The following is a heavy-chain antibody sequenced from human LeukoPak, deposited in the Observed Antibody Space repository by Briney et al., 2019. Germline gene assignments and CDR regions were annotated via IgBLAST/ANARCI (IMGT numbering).Heavy chain of an antibody. D-gene: IGHD3-10*01. CDR3: ARERYYYGSGSYLTFHY. J-gene: IGHJ4*02. V-gene: IGHV1-2*06. CDR2: INPNIGAT. Sequence: ASVKASCKASIYAFTGYYMHWVRPAPGRGGEWMGRINPNIGATTYTQKFQGRLTMSRDTSISTADMELSRLRSDDTAGYYCARERYYYGSGSYLTFHYWGQGTLVTVPS. CDR1: IYAFTGYY.